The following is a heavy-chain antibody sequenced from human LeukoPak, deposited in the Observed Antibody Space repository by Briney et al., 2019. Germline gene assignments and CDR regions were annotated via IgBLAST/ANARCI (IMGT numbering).Heavy chain of an antibody. V-gene: IGHV4-34*01. Sequence: PSETLSLTCAVYGGSFSGYYWSWIRQPPGKGLEWIGEINHSGSTNYNPSLKSRVTISVDTSKNQFSLKLSSETAADTAVYYCARGPYYDFWSGYYFDPWGQGTLVTVSS. J-gene: IGHJ5*02. CDR1: GGSFSGYY. CDR2: INHSGST. CDR3: ARGPYYDFWSGYYFDP. D-gene: IGHD3-3*01.